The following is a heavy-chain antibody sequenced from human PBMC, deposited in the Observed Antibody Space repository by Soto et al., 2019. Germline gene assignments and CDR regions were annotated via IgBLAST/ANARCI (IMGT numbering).Heavy chain of an antibody. CDR1: GFTFSSYG. Sequence: QVQLVESGGGVVQPGRSLRLSCAASGFTFSSYGMHWVRQAPGKRLEWVAVISYDGSNKYYTDSVKGRFTISRDNSKNTLYLQMNSLRAEDTAVYYCAKSPVAGTHFDYWGQGTLVTVSS. D-gene: IGHD6-19*01. CDR2: ISYDGSNK. V-gene: IGHV3-30*18. J-gene: IGHJ4*02. CDR3: AKSPVAGTHFDY.